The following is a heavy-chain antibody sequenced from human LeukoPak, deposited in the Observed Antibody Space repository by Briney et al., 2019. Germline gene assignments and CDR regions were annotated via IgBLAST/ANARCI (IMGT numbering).Heavy chain of an antibody. Sequence: PGGSLRLSCAASGFTFSSYSVNWVRQAPGKGLEWVSSISSSSSYIYYADSVKGRFTISRDNAKNSLYLQMNSLRAEDTAVYYCARDRNTKNIVVVPAAIWGQGTLVTVSS. V-gene: IGHV3-21*01. CDR3: ARDRNTKNIVVVPAAI. J-gene: IGHJ4*02. CDR1: GFTFSSYS. D-gene: IGHD2-2*02. CDR2: ISSSSSYI.